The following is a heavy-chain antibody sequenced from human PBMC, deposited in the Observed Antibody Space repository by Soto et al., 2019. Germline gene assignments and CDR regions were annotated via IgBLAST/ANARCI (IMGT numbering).Heavy chain of an antibody. Sequence: SETLSLTCTVSGGSISSGDYSWSWIRQPPGKGLEWIGYIYHSGSTYYNPSLKSRVTISVDRSKNQFSLKLSSVTAADTAIYYCTRTITMIEGGYGMDVWGQGTTVTVSS. J-gene: IGHJ6*02. D-gene: IGHD3-22*01. V-gene: IGHV4-30-2*01. CDR1: GGSISSGDYS. CDR2: IYHSGST. CDR3: TRTITMIEGGYGMDV.